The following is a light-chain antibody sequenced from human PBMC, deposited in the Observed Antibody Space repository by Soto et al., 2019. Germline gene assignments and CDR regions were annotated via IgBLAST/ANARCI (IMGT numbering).Light chain of an antibody. Sequence: QSVLTQPPSASGTPGQRVTISCSGSSSNIGSNTVNWYQQLPGTAHKLLIYSNNQRPSGVPDRFSGSKSGTSASLAISGLQCEDEADYYCAAWDDSLNGHYVFGTGTKVTVL. J-gene: IGLJ1*01. V-gene: IGLV1-44*01. CDR1: SSNIGSNT. CDR3: AAWDDSLNGHYV. CDR2: SNN.